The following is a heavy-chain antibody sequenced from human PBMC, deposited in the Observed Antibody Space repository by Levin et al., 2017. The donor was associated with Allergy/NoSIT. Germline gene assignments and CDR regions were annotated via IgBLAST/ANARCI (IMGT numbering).Heavy chain of an antibody. CDR2: VGGSGGGT. J-gene: IGHJ5*02. CDR1: GFPFSIYA. V-gene: IGHV3-23*01. D-gene: IGHD6-6*01. Sequence: LSLTCAASGFPFSIYAMSWVRQAPGEGLEWVSAVGGSGGGTYYADSVKGRFTISRDNSKNTLYLQMNSLRAEDTAVYYCARVWIGSSASWFGPWGQGTLVTVSS. CDR3: ARVWIGSSASWFGP.